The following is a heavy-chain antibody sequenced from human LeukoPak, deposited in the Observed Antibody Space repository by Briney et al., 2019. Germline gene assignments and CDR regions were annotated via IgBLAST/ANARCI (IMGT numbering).Heavy chain of an antibody. D-gene: IGHD6-6*01. V-gene: IGHV4-59*08. CDR2: IQGVGSA. Sequence: SETLSLTCDVSGGSITPYYWNWIRQTPGKGLEWIGFIQGVGSAYYNPSLKSRLSILGDMSKNQVSLRLNSVAAADTAVYYCARQQWDSNSGDDYWGQGTLVTVSS. CDR3: ARQQWDSNSGDDY. J-gene: IGHJ4*02. CDR1: GGSITPYY.